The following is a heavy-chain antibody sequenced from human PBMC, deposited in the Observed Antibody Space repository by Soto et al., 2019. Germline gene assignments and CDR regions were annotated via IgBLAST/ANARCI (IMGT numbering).Heavy chain of an antibody. CDR3: VRDPSSGYRSFDY. CDR1: GYTFTSYD. Sequence: ASVKVSCKASGYTFTSYDIHWVRQAPGQGLEWMGIINLSADRTNYAQKFQGRFTVTMDTSTSTVYMELGSLRSEDTAVYFCVRDPSSGYRSFDYWGQGTLVTVS. CDR2: INLSADRT. D-gene: IGHD3-22*01. J-gene: IGHJ4*02. V-gene: IGHV1-46*03.